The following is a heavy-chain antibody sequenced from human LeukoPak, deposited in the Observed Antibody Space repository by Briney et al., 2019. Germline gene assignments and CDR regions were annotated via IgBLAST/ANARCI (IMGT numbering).Heavy chain of an antibody. V-gene: IGHV1-46*01. J-gene: IGHJ6*02. CDR3: ARDLVVPAKYYYGMAV. CDR2: SSPSGGST. CDR1: GYTFTSYY. D-gene: IGHD2-2*01. Sequence: ASVKVSCKASGYTFTSYYMHWVRQAPGQGLEWMGISSPSGGSTSYAQKFQGRVTMTRDTSTSTVYMELSRLRSDDTAVYYCARDLVVPAKYYYGMAVWGQGTTVTVSS.